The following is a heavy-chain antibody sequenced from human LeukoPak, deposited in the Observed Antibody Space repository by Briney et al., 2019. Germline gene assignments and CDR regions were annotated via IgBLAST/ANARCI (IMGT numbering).Heavy chain of an antibody. J-gene: IGHJ3*02. CDR2: IYTSGST. D-gene: IGHD1-1*01. CDR3: ARDSERYLDAFDI. CDR1: GGSISSGSYY. Sequence: SQTLSLTCTVSGGSISSGSYYWRWIRQPAWKGLEWIGRIYTSGSTNYNPSLKSRVTISVDTSKNQFSLKLSSVTAADTAVYYCARDSERYLDAFDIWGQGTMVTVSS. V-gene: IGHV4-61*02.